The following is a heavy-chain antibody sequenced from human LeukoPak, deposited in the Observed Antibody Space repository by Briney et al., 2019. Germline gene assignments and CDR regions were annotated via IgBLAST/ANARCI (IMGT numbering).Heavy chain of an antibody. CDR3: ARPTYYYGSGSYFRYYYGMDV. D-gene: IGHD3-10*01. Sequence: SVKVSCKASGGTFSSYAISWVRQAPGQGLEWMGRIIPILGIANYAQKLQGRVTMTTDTSTSTAYMELRSLRSDDTAVYYCARPTYYYGSGSYFRYYYGMDVWGQGTTVTVSS. V-gene: IGHV1-69*04. J-gene: IGHJ6*02. CDR1: GGTFSSYA. CDR2: IIPILGIA.